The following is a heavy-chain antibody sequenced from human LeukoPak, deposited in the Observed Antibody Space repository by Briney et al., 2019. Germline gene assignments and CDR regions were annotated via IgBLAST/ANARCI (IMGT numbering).Heavy chain of an antibody. Sequence: ASVKVSCKASGYTFTSYYMHWVRQAPGQGLEWMGIINPSGGSTSYAQKFQGRVTMTRDTSTSTVYMELSSLRSEDTAVYYCARDFITMVQGVTNWFDPWGQGTLVTVSS. J-gene: IGHJ5*02. CDR2: INPSGGST. V-gene: IGHV1-46*01. D-gene: IGHD3-10*01. CDR3: ARDFITMVQGVTNWFDP. CDR1: GYTFTSYY.